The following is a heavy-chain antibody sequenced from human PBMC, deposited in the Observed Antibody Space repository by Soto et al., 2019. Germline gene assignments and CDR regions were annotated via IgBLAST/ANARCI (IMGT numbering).Heavy chain of an antibody. D-gene: IGHD3-22*01. V-gene: IGHV3-7*01. Sequence: AGCLRLSCAASGFPFNSYWMSWVRPAQGKGLEWVANIKQDGSEKYYVDSVKGRFTISRDNAKNSLYLQMNSLRAEDTAVYYCARDYSIDYYDSSGYYYYWGQGTLVTVS. CDR1: GFPFNSYW. CDR3: ARDYSIDYYDSSGYYYY. CDR2: IKQDGSEK. J-gene: IGHJ4*02.